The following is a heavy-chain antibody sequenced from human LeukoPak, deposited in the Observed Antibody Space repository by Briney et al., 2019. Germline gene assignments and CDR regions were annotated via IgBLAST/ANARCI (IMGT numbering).Heavy chain of an antibody. CDR2: ISYDGSNK. J-gene: IGHJ3*02. D-gene: IGHD6-19*01. V-gene: IGHV3-30*04. CDR3: ATGARGSGWRVFDI. CDR1: GFTFSSYA. Sequence: GGSLRLSCAASGFTFSSYAMHWVRQAPGKGLEWVAVISYDGSNKYYADSVKGRFTISRDNSKNTLYLQMNSLRAADTAVYYCATGARGSGWRVFDIWGQGTMVTVSS.